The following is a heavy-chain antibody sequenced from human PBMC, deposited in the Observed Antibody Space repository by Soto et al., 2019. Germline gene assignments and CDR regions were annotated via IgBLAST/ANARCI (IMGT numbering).Heavy chain of an antibody. D-gene: IGHD2-2*01. CDR3: ARGTRYQLLQYFQH. CDR2: IYYSGST. Sequence: SETLSLTCTVSGGSISSYYLSWIRQPPVKGLEWVGYIYYSGSTNYNPSLKSRVTISVDTYKNQFSLKLSSVTAADKAVYYCARGTRYQLLQYFQHWGQGTLVTVSS. V-gene: IGHV4-59*01. CDR1: GGSISSYY. J-gene: IGHJ1*01.